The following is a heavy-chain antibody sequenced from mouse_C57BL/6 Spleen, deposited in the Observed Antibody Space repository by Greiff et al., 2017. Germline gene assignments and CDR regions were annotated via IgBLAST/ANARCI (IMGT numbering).Heavy chain of an antibody. Sequence: EVKLMESGEGLVKPGGSLKLSCAASGFTFSSYAMSWVRQTPEKRLEWVAYISSGGDYIYYADTVEGRFTISRDNARNTLYLQMSSLKSEDTAMYYCTRTITYFDYWGQGTTLTVSS. CDR2: ISSGGDYI. D-gene: IGHD2-4*01. J-gene: IGHJ2*01. CDR1: GFTFSSYA. V-gene: IGHV5-9-1*02. CDR3: TRTITYFDY.